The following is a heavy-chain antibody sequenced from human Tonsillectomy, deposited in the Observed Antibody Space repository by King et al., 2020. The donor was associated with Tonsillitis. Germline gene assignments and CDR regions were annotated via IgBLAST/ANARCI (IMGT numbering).Heavy chain of an antibody. CDR2: ISYDGSNK. D-gene: IGHD3-10*01. J-gene: IGHJ4*02. CDR3: ARDQSYGSGSYYVSGYFDY. Sequence: VQLVESGGGVVQPGRSLRLSCAASGFTFSTYSIHWVRQAPGKGLEWVAVISYDGSNKYYADSVKGRFTISRDNSKNTLYLQMNSLRAEDTAVYYCARDQSYGSGSYYVSGYFDYWGQGTLVTVSS. CDR1: GFTFSTYS. V-gene: IGHV3-30-3*01.